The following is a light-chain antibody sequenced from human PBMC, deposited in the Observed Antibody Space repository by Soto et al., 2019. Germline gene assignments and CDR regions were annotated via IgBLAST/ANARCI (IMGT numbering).Light chain of an antibody. CDR1: SSDVGSYNL. V-gene: IGLV2-23*01. J-gene: IGLJ1*01. CDR3: YSYAGENLYV. CDR2: EGT. Sequence: QSLLEQPASVSASPGQSITIPCTGTSSDVGSYNLVSWFQQHPGKVPKLLIYEGTKQPSGLSDRFSGSKSGTTASLTISGLQAEDEAHYYCYSYAGENLYVFGTGTKVTVL.